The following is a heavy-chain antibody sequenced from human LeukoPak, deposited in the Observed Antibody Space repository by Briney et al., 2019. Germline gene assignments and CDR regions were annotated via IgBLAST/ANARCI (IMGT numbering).Heavy chain of an antibody. D-gene: IGHD2-2*01. V-gene: IGHV1-2*02. CDR2: IKPDTGDT. J-gene: IGHJ4*02. CDR1: GYTFIDYF. CDR3: AREGHCGSTSCPHDY. Sequence: ASVKVSCKASGYTFIDYFIHWVRQAPGQGLEWMGWIKPDTGDTNYAQKFQGGVTTARDTSIRTAYMELTRLRSDDTAVYFCAREGHCGSTSCPHDYWGQGTLLTVSS.